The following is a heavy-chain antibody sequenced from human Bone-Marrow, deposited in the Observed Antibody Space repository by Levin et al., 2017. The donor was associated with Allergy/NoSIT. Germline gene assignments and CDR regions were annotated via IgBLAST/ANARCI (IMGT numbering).Heavy chain of an antibody. J-gene: IGHJ4*02. CDR1: GFSFSSFW. Sequence: PGGSLRLSCAASGFSFSSFWMHWVRQVPGKGLVWVSRIDEGGSFSDYADSVRGRFTIPRDNAKSTLYLQMNSLGADDTAVYYCARDVAGRSGFWGQGTLVTVSS. CDR3: ARDVAGRSGF. V-gene: IGHV3-74*01. D-gene: IGHD2-15*01. CDR2: IDEGGSFS.